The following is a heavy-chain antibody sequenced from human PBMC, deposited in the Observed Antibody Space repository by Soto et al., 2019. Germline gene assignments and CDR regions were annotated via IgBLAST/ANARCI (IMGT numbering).Heavy chain of an antibody. V-gene: IGHV3-48*03. CDR3: ASHYDMWSGYLSPVDY. CDR2: IVTSGTKI. CDR1: GFTFDNYA. J-gene: IGHJ4*02. Sequence: PGGSLRLSCTASGFTFDNYAMHWVRQAPGKGLEWISYIVTSGTKIYYADSVKGRFTIIRDNAKNSLYLEMNSLRDEDTAVYYCASHYDMWSGYLSPVDYWGQGTLVTVSS. D-gene: IGHD3-3*01.